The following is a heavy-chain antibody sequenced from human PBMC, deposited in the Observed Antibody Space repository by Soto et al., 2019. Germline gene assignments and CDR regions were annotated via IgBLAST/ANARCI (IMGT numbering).Heavy chain of an antibody. CDR2: TSYDGSNK. CDR1: GFTFSSYG. V-gene: IGHV3-30*18. D-gene: IGHD1-7*01. CDR3: AKAITGTTNY. Sequence: QVQLVESGGGVVQPGRSLRLSCAASGFTFSSYGMHWVRQAPGKGLEWVAVTSYDGSNKYYADSVKGRFTISRDNSKNTLYLQMNSLRAEDTAVYYCAKAITGTTNYWGQGTLVTVSS. J-gene: IGHJ4*02.